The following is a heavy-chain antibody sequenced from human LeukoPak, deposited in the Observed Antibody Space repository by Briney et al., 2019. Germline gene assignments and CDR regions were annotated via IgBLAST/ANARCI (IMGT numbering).Heavy chain of an antibody. V-gene: IGHV3-9*01. D-gene: IGHD3-22*01. CDR2: ISWNSGSI. CDR1: GSTFDDYA. CDR3: ARDEKPPYYDSSGYSGY. J-gene: IGHJ4*02. Sequence: GGSLRLSCAASGSTFDDYAMHWVRQAPGKGLEWVSGISWNSGSIGYADSVKGRFTISRDNAKNSLYLQMNSLRAEDTAVYYCARDEKPPYYDSSGYSGYWGQGTLVTVSS.